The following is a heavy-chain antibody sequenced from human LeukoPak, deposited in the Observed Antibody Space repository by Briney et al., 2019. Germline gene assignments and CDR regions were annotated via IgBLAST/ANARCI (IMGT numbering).Heavy chain of an antibody. J-gene: IGHJ5*02. Sequence: ASVKVSCKASGYTFTSYDINWVRQATGQGLEWMGWMNPNSGNTGYAQKFQGRVTITRNTSISTAYMELSSLRSEDTAVYYCARGAKYYDFWSGYYVDAGWFDPWGQGTLVTVSP. CDR2: MNPNSGNT. CDR1: GYTFTSYD. CDR3: ARGAKYYDFWSGYYVDAGWFDP. D-gene: IGHD3-3*01. V-gene: IGHV1-8*03.